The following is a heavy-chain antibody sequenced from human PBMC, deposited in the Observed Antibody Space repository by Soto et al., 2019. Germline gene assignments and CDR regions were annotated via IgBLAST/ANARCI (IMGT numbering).Heavy chain of an antibody. D-gene: IGHD3-22*01. Sequence: PWESLTISCTCSGDSFTSYWIGWVRQMPGKGLEWMGIIYPGDSDTRYSPSFQGQVTISADKSISTAYLQWSSLKASDTAMYYCARQRVVYYYDSSGPLHYFDYWGQGTLVTVSS. V-gene: IGHV5-51*01. CDR1: GDSFTSYW. CDR2: IYPGDSDT. CDR3: ARQRVVYYYDSSGPLHYFDY. J-gene: IGHJ4*02.